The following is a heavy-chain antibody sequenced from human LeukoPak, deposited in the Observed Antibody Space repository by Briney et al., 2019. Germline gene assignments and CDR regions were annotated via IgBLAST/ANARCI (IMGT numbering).Heavy chain of an antibody. CDR2: IYSTGRS. D-gene: IGHD3/OR15-3a*01. CDR3: ARGGLISLANTPLGAFDI. CDR1: GGSISNYF. J-gene: IGHJ3*02. V-gene: IGHV4-4*07. Sequence: SETLSLTCTVSGGSISNYFWSWVRQPAGKGLEWIGRIYSTGRSDYNPSLKSRITMSVDTSKNQFSLQLNSVTPEDTAVYYCARGGLISLANTPLGAFDIWGQGTMVSVSS.